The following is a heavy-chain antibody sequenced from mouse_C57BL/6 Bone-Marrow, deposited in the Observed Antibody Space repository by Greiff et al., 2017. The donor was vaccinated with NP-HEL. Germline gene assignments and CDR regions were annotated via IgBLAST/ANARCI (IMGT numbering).Heavy chain of an antibody. CDR2: IYPGDGDT. J-gene: IGHJ2*01. V-gene: IGHV1-82*01. CDR1: GYAFSSSW. D-gene: IGHD1-1*01. Sequence: QVQLQQSGPELVKPGASVKISCKASGYAFSSSWMNWVKQRPGKGLEWIGRIYPGDGDTNYNGKFKGKATLTADKSSSTAYMQLISLTSEDSAVYFCASYYYGSSLYFDYWGQGTTLTVSS. CDR3: ASYYYGSSLYFDY.